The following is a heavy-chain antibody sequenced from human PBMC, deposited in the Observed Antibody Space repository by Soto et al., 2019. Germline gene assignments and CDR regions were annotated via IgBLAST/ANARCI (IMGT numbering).Heavy chain of an antibody. V-gene: IGHV3-23*01. Sequence: KGLKWVSAISGSRGITYYADSVKGRFTISSDNAQTSLYLQLDSLRAEDTAVYYCVFFLQAEDGIRDTVPVSAFLLNRSSDL. CDR3: VFFLQAEDGIRDTVPVSAFLLNRSSDL. D-gene: IGHD2-15*01. CDR2: ISGSRGIT. J-gene: IGHJ2*01.